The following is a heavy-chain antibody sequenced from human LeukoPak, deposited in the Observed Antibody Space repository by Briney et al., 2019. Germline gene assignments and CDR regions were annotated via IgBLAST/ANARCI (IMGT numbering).Heavy chain of an antibody. CDR1: GFTFSSHA. Sequence: SGGSLRLSCAASGFTFSSHAMSWVRQAPGKGLEWVSVIAGSDGFTQYADSVKGRFTISRDNSKNTVYLQMNRLRVEDTALYYCVRSLDYWGQGTLVTVSS. V-gene: IGHV3-23*01. CDR3: VRSLDY. CDR2: IAGSDGFT. J-gene: IGHJ4*02.